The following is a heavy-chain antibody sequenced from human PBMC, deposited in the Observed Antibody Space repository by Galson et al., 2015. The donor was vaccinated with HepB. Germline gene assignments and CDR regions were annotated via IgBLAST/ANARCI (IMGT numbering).Heavy chain of an antibody. Sequence: LRLSCAASGFTFRSYSMNWVRQAPGKGLEWVSSISPNDDYIYYAETLRGRFSISRDNARNSLYLQMNSLRAEDTAVYYCARLGDLSGYSSAWGQGTLVTVSS. CDR3: ARLGDLSGYSSA. CDR2: ISPNDDYI. CDR1: GFTFRSYS. D-gene: IGHD6-25*01. V-gene: IGHV3-21*04. J-gene: IGHJ5*02.